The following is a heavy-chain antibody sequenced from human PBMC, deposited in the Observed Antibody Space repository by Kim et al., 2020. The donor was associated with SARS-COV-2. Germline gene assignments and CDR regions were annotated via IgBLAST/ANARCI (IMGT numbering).Heavy chain of an antibody. J-gene: IGHJ5*02. V-gene: IGHV4-31*03. D-gene: IGHD3-16*01. CDR1: GGSISSGGYY. Sequence: SETLSLTCTVSGGSISSGGYYWSWIRQHPGKGLEWIGYIYYSGSTYYNPSLKSRVTISVDTSKNQFSLKLSSVTVADTAVYYCARTVRDPRSLGGGVFYWFDPWGPGTLVTLSS. CDR2: IYYSGST. CDR3: ARTVRDPRSLGGGVFYWFDP.